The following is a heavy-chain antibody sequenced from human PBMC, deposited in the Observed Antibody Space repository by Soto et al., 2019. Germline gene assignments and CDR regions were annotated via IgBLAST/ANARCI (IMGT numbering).Heavy chain of an antibody. CDR1: GYTFTSYG. V-gene: IGHV1-18*01. CDR3: ARDSVRYCRDGVRYQGYYYSAMDV. D-gene: IGHD2-8*01. CDR2: ISASNGNT. J-gene: IGHJ6*02. Sequence: ASVKVSCKASGYTFTSYGFSWVRQAPGQGLEWMGWISASNGNTNYAQKLQGRVTMTTDTSTGTAYMELRSLRSDDTATYYCARDSVRYCRDGVRYQGYYYSAMDVWGQGTTVTVSS.